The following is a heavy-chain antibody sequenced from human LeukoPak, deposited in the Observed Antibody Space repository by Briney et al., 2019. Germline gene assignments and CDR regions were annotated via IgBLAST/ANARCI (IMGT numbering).Heavy chain of an antibody. J-gene: IGHJ4*02. CDR3: ARVRKTYYYGSGSYQLDY. CDR2: INQSGST. V-gene: IGHV4-34*01. D-gene: IGHD3-10*01. CDR1: GGSFSGYY. Sequence: SETLSLTCAVYGGSFSGYYWSWIRQPPGKGLEWIGEINQSGSTNYNPSLKSRVTISVDTSKNQFSLKLSSVTAADTAVYYCARVRKTYYYGSGSYQLDYWGQGTLVTVSS.